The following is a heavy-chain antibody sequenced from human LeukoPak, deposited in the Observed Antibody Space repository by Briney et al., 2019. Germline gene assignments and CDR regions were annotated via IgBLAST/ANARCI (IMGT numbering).Heavy chain of an antibody. CDR1: GFTFSSYA. Sequence: PGGSLRLSCAASGFTFSSYAMHWVRQAPGKGLEWVAVISYDGSNKYYADSVKGRFTISRDNSKNTLYLQMNSLRAEDTAVYYCARVRRGDYFFYYYYMDVWGKGTTVTVSS. J-gene: IGHJ6*03. CDR2: ISYDGSNK. V-gene: IGHV3-30*04. CDR3: ARVRRGDYFFYYYYMDV. D-gene: IGHD4-17*01.